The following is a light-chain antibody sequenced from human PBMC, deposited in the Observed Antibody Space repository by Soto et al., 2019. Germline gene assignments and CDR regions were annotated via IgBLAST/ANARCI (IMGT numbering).Light chain of an antibody. CDR3: QRYIDYQYI. CDR2: KAT. J-gene: IGKJ2*01. V-gene: IGKV1-5*03. Sequence: DIPMTQSPSTLSASVGDRVTITCRASQSITTWLAWYQQKPGKAPKLLIYKATNLQSGVPSRFSGSGSGTEFSLTISSLQPDDFATYYCQRYIDYQYIFGQGTRLEIK. CDR1: QSITTW.